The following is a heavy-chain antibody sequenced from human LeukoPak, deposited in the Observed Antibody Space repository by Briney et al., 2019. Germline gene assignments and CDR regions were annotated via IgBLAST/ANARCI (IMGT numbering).Heavy chain of an antibody. V-gene: IGHV3-23*01. CDR3: ARGGRYYYDSSGYFTY. CDR1: EITFINNA. Sequence: GGPLRLSCAAPEITFINNATSGCRQAPGKGRDGGSSIIGSGGSPYYEDSLKGRFTISKDNSKNTLYLQMNSLRAEDTAVYYCARGGRYYYDSSGYFTYWGQGTLVTVSS. J-gene: IGHJ4*02. D-gene: IGHD3-22*01. CDR2: IIGSGGSP.